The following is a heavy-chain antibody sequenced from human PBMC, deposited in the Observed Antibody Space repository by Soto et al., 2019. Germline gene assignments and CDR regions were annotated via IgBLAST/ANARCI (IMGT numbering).Heavy chain of an antibody. J-gene: IGHJ4*02. CDR3: ARDTSPYSSGWHNRHFDY. CDR2: ISYDGSNK. D-gene: IGHD6-19*01. V-gene: IGHV3-30-3*01. Sequence: QVQLVESGGGVVQPGRSLRLSCAASGFTFNTYAMHWVRQAPGKGLEWVAVISYDGSNKYYADSVKGRFTISGDNSKNTLYLQMNSLRTEDTAVYYCARDTSPYSSGWHNRHFDYWGQGTLVTVSS. CDR1: GFTFNTYA.